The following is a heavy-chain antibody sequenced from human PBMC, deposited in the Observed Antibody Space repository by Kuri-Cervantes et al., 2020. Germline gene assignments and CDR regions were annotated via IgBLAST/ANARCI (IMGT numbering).Heavy chain of an antibody. CDR2: ISAYNGNT. CDR3: ARDLGRGNYYGSGSYPSDYYYGMDV. V-gene: IGHV1-18*01. J-gene: IGHJ6*02. CDR1: GYTFTSYG. Sequence: ASVKVSCKASGYTFTSYGISWVRQAPGQGLEWMGWISAYNGNTNYAQKLQGRVTMTTDTSTSTVYMELSSLRSEDTAVYYCARDLGRGNYYGSGSYPSDYYYGMDVWGQGTTVTVSS. D-gene: IGHD3-10*01.